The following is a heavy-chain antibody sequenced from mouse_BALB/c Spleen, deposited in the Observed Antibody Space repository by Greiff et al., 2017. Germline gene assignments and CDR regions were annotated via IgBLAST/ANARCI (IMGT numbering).Heavy chain of an antibody. D-gene: IGHD2-4*01. Sequence: DVKLVESGGGLVQPGGSRKLSCAASGFTFSSFGMHWVRQAPEKGLEWVAYISSGSSTIYYADTVKGRFTISRDNPKNTLFLQMTSLRSEDTAMYYCARGGGLRPPFAYWGQGTLVTVSA. CDR1: GFTFSSFG. V-gene: IGHV5-17*02. J-gene: IGHJ3*01. CDR2: ISSGSSTI. CDR3: ARGGGLRPPFAY.